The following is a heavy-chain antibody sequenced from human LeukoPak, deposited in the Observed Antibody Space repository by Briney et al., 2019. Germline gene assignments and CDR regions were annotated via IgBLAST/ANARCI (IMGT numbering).Heavy chain of an antibody. D-gene: IGHD6-25*01. Sequence: SETLSLTCAVYGGSFSGYYWSWIRQPPGKGLEWIGEINHSGSTNYNPSLKSRVTISVDTSKNQFSLKLSSVTAADTAVYYCARGRGLSGSRNYWYFDLWGRGTLVTVSS. CDR1: GGSFSGYY. CDR3: ARGRGLSGSRNYWYFDL. J-gene: IGHJ2*01. V-gene: IGHV4-34*01. CDR2: INHSGST.